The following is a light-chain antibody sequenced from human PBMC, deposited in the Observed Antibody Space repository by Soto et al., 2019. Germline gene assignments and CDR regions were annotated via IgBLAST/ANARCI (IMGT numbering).Light chain of an antibody. CDR3: HSYDSDNVI. Sequence: NFMLTQPHSVSESPGKTVTISCTRGSGSIASNYVQWYQQRPGSAPTSVIYDDNQRPSGVPDRFSGSIDSSSNSASLTISGLKTEDEADYYCHSYDSDNVIFGGGTKLTVL. CDR1: SGSIASNY. J-gene: IGLJ2*01. CDR2: DDN. V-gene: IGLV6-57*04.